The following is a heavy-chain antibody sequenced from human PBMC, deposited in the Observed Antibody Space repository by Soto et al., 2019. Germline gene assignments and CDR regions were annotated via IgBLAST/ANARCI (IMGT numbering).Heavy chain of an antibody. CDR3: ARDYSGSYYRLDY. D-gene: IGHD1-26*01. V-gene: IGHV1-69*13. CDR1: GGTFSSYA. Sequence: SVKVSCKASGGTFSSYAISWVRQAPGQGLEWMGGIIPIFGTANYAQKFQGRVTITADESTSTAYMELSSLRSEDTAVYYCARDYSGSYYRLDYWGQGTLVTVSS. J-gene: IGHJ4*02. CDR2: IIPIFGTA.